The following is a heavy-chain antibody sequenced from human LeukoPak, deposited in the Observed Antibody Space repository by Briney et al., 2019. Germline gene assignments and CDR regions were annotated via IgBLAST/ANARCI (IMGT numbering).Heavy chain of an antibody. Sequence: ASVKVSCKASGYTFTSYGISWVRQAPGQGLEWMGWISACNGNTNYAQKLQGRVTMTTDTSTSTAYMELRSLRSDDTAVYYCAREVRYDILTGPSPAQISHFDYWGQGTLVTVSS. CDR1: GYTFTSYG. CDR2: ISACNGNT. D-gene: IGHD3-9*01. CDR3: AREVRYDILTGPSPAQISHFDY. J-gene: IGHJ4*02. V-gene: IGHV1-18*01.